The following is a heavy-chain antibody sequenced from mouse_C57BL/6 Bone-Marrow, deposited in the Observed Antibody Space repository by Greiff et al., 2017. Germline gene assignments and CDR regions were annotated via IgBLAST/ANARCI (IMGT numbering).Heavy chain of an antibody. CDR1: GYTFTSYT. D-gene: IGHD1-1*01. CDR3: ARSYGSSYFDY. V-gene: IGHV1-4*01. J-gene: IGHJ2*01. Sequence: QVHVKQSGAELARPGASVKMSCKASGYTFTSYTMHWVKQRPGQGLEWIGYINPSSGYTKYNQKFKDKATLTADKSSSTAYMQLSSLTSEDSAVYYCARSYGSSYFDYWGQGTTLTVSS. CDR2: INPSSGYT.